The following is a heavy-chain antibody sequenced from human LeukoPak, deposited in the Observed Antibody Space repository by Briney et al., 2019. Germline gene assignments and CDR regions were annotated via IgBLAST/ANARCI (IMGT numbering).Heavy chain of an antibody. CDR1: GFSLSTSGKR. J-gene: IGHJ6*03. D-gene: IGHD4-23*01. CDR2: IDWDDDK. CDR3: ARTAGGNSYFYYMDV. Sequence: ESGPALVKPTQTLTLICTFSGFSLSTSGKRVSWIRQPPGQALEWLARIDWDDDKYYSTYLKTRLTISKDTSKNQVVLTMTNVNPEDTATYYCARTAGGNSYFYYMDVWGKGTTVTVSS. V-gene: IGHV2-70*04.